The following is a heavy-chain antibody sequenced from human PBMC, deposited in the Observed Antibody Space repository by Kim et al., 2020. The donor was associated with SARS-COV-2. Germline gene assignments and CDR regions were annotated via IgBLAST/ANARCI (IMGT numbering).Heavy chain of an antibody. V-gene: IGHV4-59*01. J-gene: IGHJ6*01. CDR1: GGSISSYY. D-gene: IGHD3-10*01. CDR3: ARDFTMVRGVIKGGMDV. CDR2: IYYSGST. Sequence: SETLSLTCTVSGGSISSYYWSWIRQPPGKGLEWIGYIYYSGSTNYNPSLKSRVTISVDTSKNQFSLKLSSVTAADTAVYYCARDFTMVRGVIKGGMDVWG.